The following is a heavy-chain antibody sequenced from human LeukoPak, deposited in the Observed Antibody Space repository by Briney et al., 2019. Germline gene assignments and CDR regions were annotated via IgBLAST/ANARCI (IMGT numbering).Heavy chain of an antibody. J-gene: IGHJ4*02. CDR2: IYSGGGT. D-gene: IGHD3-10*01. V-gene: IGHV3-66*01. CDR3: ARESHYYGSGSYTDY. Sequence: QPGGSLIPSCAASGFTVSSNYISCVRQAPGKGLEWVSVIYSGGGTYYADSVKGRFTISRDNSKNTLYLQMNSLRAEDTAVYYCARESHYYGSGSYTDYWGQGTLVTVSS. CDR1: GFTVSSNY.